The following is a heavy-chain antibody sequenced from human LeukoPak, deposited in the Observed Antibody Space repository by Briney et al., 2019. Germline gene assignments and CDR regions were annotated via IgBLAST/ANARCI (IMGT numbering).Heavy chain of an antibody. D-gene: IGHD4-17*01. CDR1: GGTFSSYA. J-gene: IGHJ3*02. Sequence: SVKVSCKASGGTFSSYAISWVRQAPGQGLEWMGGIIPIFGTANYAQKFQGRVTITTDESTSTAYMELSSLRSEDTAVYYCARDLGNEDYGDPGAFDIWGQGTMVTVSS. CDR3: ARDLGNEDYGDPGAFDI. CDR2: IIPIFGTA. V-gene: IGHV1-69*05.